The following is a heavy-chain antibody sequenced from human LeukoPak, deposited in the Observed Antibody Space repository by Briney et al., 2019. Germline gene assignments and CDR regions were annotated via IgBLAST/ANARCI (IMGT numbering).Heavy chain of an antibody. D-gene: IGHD1-26*01. CDR3: ARDRRNTGSFFDS. J-gene: IGHJ4*02. V-gene: IGHV3-48*01. CDR2: ITSSSTI. Sequence: GGSLRLSCAASGFIFSSYCMSWVRQAPGKGLEWVSYITSSSTIYYADSVKGRFTISGDNARNSLYLQMISLRAEDTAVYYCARDRRNTGSFFDSWGQGTLVTVSS. CDR1: GFIFSSYC.